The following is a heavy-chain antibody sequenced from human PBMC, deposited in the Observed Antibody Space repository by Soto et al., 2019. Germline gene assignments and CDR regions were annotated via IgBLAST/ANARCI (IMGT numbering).Heavy chain of an antibody. V-gene: IGHV1-18*01. CDR2: ISVYNGNI. J-gene: IGHJ4*02. CDR3: ARTYGSGDYVLPFEY. Sequence: QVQLLQSGAEVKKPGASVTVYCQASGYMFNTYGITWVRQAPGHGLEWMGWISVYNGNIDYAHKFEGRVTMTIDTSTSTAYMELKSLTSDDTAVYYCARTYGSGDYVLPFEYWGQGPPVSVSS. CDR1: GYMFNTYG. D-gene: IGHD3-10*01.